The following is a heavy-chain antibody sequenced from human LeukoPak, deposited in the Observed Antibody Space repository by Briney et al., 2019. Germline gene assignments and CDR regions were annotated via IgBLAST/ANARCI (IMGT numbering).Heavy chain of an antibody. D-gene: IGHD6-19*01. V-gene: IGHV3-23*01. CDR1: GFTFSSYA. J-gene: IGHJ4*02. CDR2: ISGSGGST. CDR3: AKDLDSYSSGWNTLDY. Sequence: GGSLRLSCAAFGFTFSSYAMSWVRQAPGKGLEWVSAISGSGGSTYYADSVKGRFTISRDNSKNTLYLQMNSLRAEDTAVYYCAKDLDSYSSGWNTLDYWGQGTLVTVSS.